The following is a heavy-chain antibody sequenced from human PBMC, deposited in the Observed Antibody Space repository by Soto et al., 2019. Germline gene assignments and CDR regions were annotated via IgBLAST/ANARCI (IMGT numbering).Heavy chain of an antibody. Sequence: PSETLSLTCTVSGGSIIRSDTYYWGWIRQPPGKGLEWIGSVYYSGITYYNPSLGSRVTISVDTSSNQFSLNLNSMTAADTAVYYCARGLTGTMMRLNCFDHWGQGTLVTVSS. CDR2: VYYSGIT. J-gene: IGHJ5*02. CDR3: ARGLTGTMMRLNCFDH. V-gene: IGHV4-39*01. CDR1: GGSIIRSDTYY. D-gene: IGHD1-7*01.